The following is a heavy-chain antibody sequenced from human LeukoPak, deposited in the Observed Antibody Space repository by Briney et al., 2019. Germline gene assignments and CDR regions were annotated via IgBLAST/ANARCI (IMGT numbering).Heavy chain of an antibody. Sequence: PGGSLRLSCAASGFTFSSYAMSWVRQAPGKGLEWVSVISGSGGSTYYADSVKGRFAISRDNSKSTLYLQMNSLRAEDTAVYYCAKPPSGYKGTWFDPWGRGTLVTVSS. CDR2: ISGSGGST. CDR3: AKPPSGYKGTWFDP. J-gene: IGHJ5*02. V-gene: IGHV3-23*01. D-gene: IGHD5-18*01. CDR1: GFTFSSYA.